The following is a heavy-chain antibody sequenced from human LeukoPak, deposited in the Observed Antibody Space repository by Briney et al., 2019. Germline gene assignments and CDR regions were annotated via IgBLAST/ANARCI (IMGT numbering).Heavy chain of an antibody. CDR2: ISSSSSTI. Sequence: GGSLRLSCAASGFTFSSYSMNWVRQAPGKGLEWVSYISSSSSTIYYADSVKGRFTISRDNAKNSLYLQMNSLRDEDTAVYYCARDQPHSYYDYVWGSYRSYYFDYWGQGTLVTVSS. J-gene: IGHJ4*02. CDR3: ARDQPHSYYDYVWGSYRSYYFDY. V-gene: IGHV3-48*02. CDR1: GFTFSSYS. D-gene: IGHD3-16*02.